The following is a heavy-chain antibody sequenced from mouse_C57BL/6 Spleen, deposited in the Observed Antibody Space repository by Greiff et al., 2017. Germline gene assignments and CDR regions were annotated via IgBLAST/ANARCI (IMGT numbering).Heavy chain of an antibody. V-gene: IGHV1-26*01. CDR1: GYTFTDYY. CDR2: INPNNGGT. CDR3: ASLCLYDGYPDY. Sequence: EVQLQQSGPELVKPGASVKISCKASGYTFTDYYMNWVKQSPGKSLEWIGDINPNNGGTSYNQKFKGKATVTVDKSSSTAYMELRSLTSEDSAVYCWASLCLYDGYPDYWGQGTTLTGSS. D-gene: IGHD2-3*01. J-gene: IGHJ2*01.